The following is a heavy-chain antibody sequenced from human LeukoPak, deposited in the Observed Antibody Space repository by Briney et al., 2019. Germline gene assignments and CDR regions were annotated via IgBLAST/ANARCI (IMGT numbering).Heavy chain of an antibody. Sequence: PGGSLRLSCAASGFTFSSYGMHWVRQAPGKGLEWVAVIWYDGSNKYYADSVKGRFTISRDNSKNTLYLQMNSLRAEDTAVYYCAREDYGGNSGAFDIWGQGTMVTVSS. V-gene: IGHV3-33*01. D-gene: IGHD4-23*01. CDR3: AREDYGGNSGAFDI. J-gene: IGHJ3*02. CDR2: IWYDGSNK. CDR1: GFTFSSYG.